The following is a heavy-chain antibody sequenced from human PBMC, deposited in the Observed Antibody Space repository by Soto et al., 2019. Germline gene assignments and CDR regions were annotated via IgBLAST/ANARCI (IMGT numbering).Heavy chain of an antibody. Sequence: PGGSLRLSCAASGFTFSNYAMSWVRQAPGKGLEWVSRISAGGSSTYYADSVKGRFTISRDNSKSTLYLQMNSLRAEDTAVYYCATGYRYFDYWGQGTLVTVSS. CDR2: ISAGGSST. CDR3: ATGYRYFDY. J-gene: IGHJ4*02. D-gene: IGHD3-16*02. V-gene: IGHV3-23*01. CDR1: GFTFSNYA.